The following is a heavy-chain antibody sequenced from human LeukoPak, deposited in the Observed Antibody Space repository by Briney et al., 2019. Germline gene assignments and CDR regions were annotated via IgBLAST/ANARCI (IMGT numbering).Heavy chain of an antibody. V-gene: IGHV3-21*01. CDR1: GFTFSSYS. J-gene: IGHJ3*02. Sequence: GGSLRLSCAASGFTFSSYSMNWVRQAPGKGLEWVSSISNVGSFIFYAGSVKGRFTISRDNAKNSLYLQMNSLRAEDTAVYYCARDHSWSGYYDDAFDIWGQGTMVTVSS. CDR3: ARDHSWSGYYDDAFDI. CDR2: ISNVGSFI. D-gene: IGHD3-3*02.